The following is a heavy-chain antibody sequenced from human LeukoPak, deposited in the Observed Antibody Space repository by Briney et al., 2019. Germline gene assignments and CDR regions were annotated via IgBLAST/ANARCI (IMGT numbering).Heavy chain of an antibody. CDR1: GGSISSYY. D-gene: IGHD6-19*01. CDR3: ATGGAYSSVDY. V-gene: IGHV4-59*01. Sequence: SETLSLTCTVSGGSISSYYWSWIRQPPGKGLEWIGCIYYTGSTNYNPSLKSRVTISVGTSKNQFSLKLSSVTAADTAVYYCATGGAYSSVDYWGQGTLVTVSS. J-gene: IGHJ4*02. CDR2: IYYTGST.